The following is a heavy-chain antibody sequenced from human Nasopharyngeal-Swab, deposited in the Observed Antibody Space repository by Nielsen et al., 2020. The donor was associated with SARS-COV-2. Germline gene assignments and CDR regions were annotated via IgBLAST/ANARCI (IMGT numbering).Heavy chain of an antibody. Sequence: SETLSLTCTVSGGSISSYYWSWIRQPPGKGLEWIGYIYYSGSTNYNPSLKSRVTISVDTSKNQFSLKLSSVTAADTAVYYCARGGGVWLQLSTYFVYGGQGTLVTVSS. CDR2: IYYSGST. D-gene: IGHD5-24*01. CDR1: GGSISSYY. V-gene: IGHV4-59*01. J-gene: IGHJ4*02. CDR3: ARGGGVWLQLSTYFVY.